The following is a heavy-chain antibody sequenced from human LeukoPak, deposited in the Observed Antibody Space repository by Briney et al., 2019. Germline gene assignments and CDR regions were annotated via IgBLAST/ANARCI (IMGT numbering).Heavy chain of an antibody. CDR2: IYFSGST. CDR3: ARDPHDTVYYYDSPHYYYFDL. V-gene: IGHV4-59*01. Sequence: SETLSLTCTVSGDSIGNYYWTWIRQSPGKGLEWIGYIYFSGSTTYNPSLKSRVTMSVDTSKNQFSLNLRSVTAADTAVYYCARDPHDTVYYYDSPHYYYFDLWGRGTLVTVSS. J-gene: IGHJ2*01. D-gene: IGHD3-22*01. CDR1: GDSIGNYY.